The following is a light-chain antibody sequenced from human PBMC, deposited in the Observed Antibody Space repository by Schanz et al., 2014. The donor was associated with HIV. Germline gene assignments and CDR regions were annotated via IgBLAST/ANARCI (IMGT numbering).Light chain of an antibody. Sequence: QSVLAQPPSVSGAPGQRVTISCTGSSSNIGANYDVHWYQLLPGSAPKLLIFDNTNRPSGVPDRFSVSRSGDSASLVISSLRSEDEADYYCQSYDGTLRAVVFGGGTKLTVL. CDR1: SSNIGANYD. V-gene: IGLV1-40*01. CDR2: DNT. CDR3: QSYDGTLRAVV. J-gene: IGLJ2*01.